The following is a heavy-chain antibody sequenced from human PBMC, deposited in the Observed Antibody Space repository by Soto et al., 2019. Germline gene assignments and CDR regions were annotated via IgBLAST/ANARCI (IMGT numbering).Heavy chain of an antibody. CDR2: ISGGGGIT. J-gene: IGHJ4*02. CDR1: GFTYTGNA. Sequence: EVQLLDSGGALVQPGGSLRLSCAVSGFTYTGNAMSWVRQAPGKGLEWVSSISGGGGITYYADSVKGRFTISRDNSKNTLYLQLSSLRVDDTAIYYCAKLRGSSWDQLHFDYWGQGTLVTVSS. V-gene: IGHV3-23*01. D-gene: IGHD6-13*01. CDR3: AKLRGSSWDQLHFDY.